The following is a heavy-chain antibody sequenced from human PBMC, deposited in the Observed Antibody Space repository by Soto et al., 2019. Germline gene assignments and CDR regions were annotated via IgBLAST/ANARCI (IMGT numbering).Heavy chain of an antibody. CDR1: GGSLSDFY. Sequence: PSETLSLTCGVYGGSLSDFYWGWIRQPPAQGVECIGEISHSGSTNYNPPLKSRVTISIDTSKNQFSLKLSSVTAADTAMYYCARGLRASYGVRLSYYYYGMDVWGQGTTVTVSS. CDR3: ARGLRASYGVRLSYYYYGMDV. V-gene: IGHV4-34*01. D-gene: IGHD3-10*01. CDR2: ISHSGST. J-gene: IGHJ6*02.